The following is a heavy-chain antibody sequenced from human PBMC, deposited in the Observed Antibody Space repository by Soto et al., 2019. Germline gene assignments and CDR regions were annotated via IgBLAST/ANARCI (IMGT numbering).Heavy chain of an antibody. Sequence: QLQLQESGPGLVKPSETLSLTCTVSGGSISSSSYYWGWIRQPPGKGLEWIGSIYYSGSTYYNPSLKSRVTISVDTSKNQFSLKLSSVTAADTAVYYCARHESVVRFLEWLLSGFDPWGQGTLVTVSS. J-gene: IGHJ5*02. CDR3: ARHESVVRFLEWLLSGFDP. CDR1: GGSISSSSYY. V-gene: IGHV4-39*01. D-gene: IGHD3-3*01. CDR2: IYYSGST.